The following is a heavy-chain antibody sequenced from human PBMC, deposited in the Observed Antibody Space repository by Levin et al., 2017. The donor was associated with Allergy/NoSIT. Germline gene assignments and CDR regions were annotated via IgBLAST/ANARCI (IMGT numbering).Heavy chain of an antibody. Sequence: GESLKISCAASGFTFSSYGMHWVRQAPGKGLEWVAVISYDGSNKYYADSVKGRFTISRDNSKNTLYLQMNSLRAEDTAVYYCAKDLRRYYDSSGYLMLVGWGQGTLVTVSS. V-gene: IGHV3-30*18. CDR3: AKDLRRYYDSSGYLMLVG. J-gene: IGHJ4*02. CDR1: GFTFSSYG. D-gene: IGHD3-22*01. CDR2: ISYDGSNK.